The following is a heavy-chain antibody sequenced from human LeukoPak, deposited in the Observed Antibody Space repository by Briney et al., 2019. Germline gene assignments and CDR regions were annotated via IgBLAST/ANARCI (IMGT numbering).Heavy chain of an antibody. Sequence: GGSLRLSCAASGFTFSSYAMSWVRQAPGKRLEWVSYISSSAGSIYLADSVKDRFSVSRDNAKNSLYLQMTSLRAEDTGIYYCARVLLSGYDRPIDFWGRGTLVTVSS. CDR3: ARVLLSGYDRPIDF. D-gene: IGHD5-12*01. CDR1: GFTFSSYA. J-gene: IGHJ4*02. V-gene: IGHV3-48*03. CDR2: ISSSAGSI.